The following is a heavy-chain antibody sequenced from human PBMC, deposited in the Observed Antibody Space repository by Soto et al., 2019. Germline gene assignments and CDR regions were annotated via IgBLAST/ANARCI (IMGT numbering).Heavy chain of an antibody. D-gene: IGHD3-16*01. CDR2: IAWDDDK. Sequence: GPMLVNPQQTVTLTCTFSGLSFNSSSVSVSWILQPPWKALEWLALIAWDDDKFDNTSLRSSLTISKHTSKNRVVLTLTNVDPVATATYDCAHRTRVDVFGHVSCFYGQDVWGQGTSV. V-gene: IGHV2-70*12. CDR3: AHRTRVDVFGHVSCFYGQDV. J-gene: IGHJ6*01. CDR1: GLSFNSSSVS.